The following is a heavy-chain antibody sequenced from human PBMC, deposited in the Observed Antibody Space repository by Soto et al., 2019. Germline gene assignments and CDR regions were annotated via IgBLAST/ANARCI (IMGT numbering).Heavy chain of an antibody. CDR2: INPNSGDT. CDR3: ATDPRPLYNFDY. J-gene: IGHJ4*02. Sequence: ASVKVSCKASGYTFNAYYIHWVRQAPGQGLEWVGRINPNSGDTTYTQKFEGRVTMTRDTSISTAYLELTGLRSDDTAIYYCATDPRPLYNFDYWGQGTLVTVS. CDR1: GYTFNAYY. D-gene: IGHD6-6*01. V-gene: IGHV1-2*02.